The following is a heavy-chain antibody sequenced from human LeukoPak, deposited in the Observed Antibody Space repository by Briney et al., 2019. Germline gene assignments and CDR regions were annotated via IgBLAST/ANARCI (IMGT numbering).Heavy chain of an antibody. D-gene: IGHD1-1*01. J-gene: IGHJ4*02. CDR2: INHSGST. CDR3: ARRNDWNDEDY. Sequence: SETLSLTCAVYGGSFSGYYWSWIRQPPGKGLEWIGEINHSGSTNYNPSLKSRVTISVDTSKNQFSLKLSSVTAADTAVYYCARRNDWNDEDYWGQGTLITVSS. V-gene: IGHV4-34*01. CDR1: GGSFSGYY.